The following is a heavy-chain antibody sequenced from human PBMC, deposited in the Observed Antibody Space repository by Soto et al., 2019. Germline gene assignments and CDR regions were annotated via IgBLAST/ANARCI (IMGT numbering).Heavy chain of an antibody. D-gene: IGHD3-10*01. Sequence: TSETLSLTCTVSGGSISSYYWSWIRQPPGKGLEWIGYIYYSGSTNYNPSLKSRVTISVDTSKNQFSLKLSSVTAAETAVYYCARINSVRDIGEDYFDYWGQGTLVTVSS. V-gene: IGHV4-59*01. CDR2: IYYSGST. CDR3: ARINSVRDIGEDYFDY. CDR1: GGSISSYY. J-gene: IGHJ4*02.